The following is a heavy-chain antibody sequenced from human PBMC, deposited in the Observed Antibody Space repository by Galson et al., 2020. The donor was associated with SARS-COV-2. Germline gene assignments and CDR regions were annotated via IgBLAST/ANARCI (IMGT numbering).Heavy chain of an antibody. D-gene: IGHD3-10*01. V-gene: IGHV4-38-2*01. CDR1: GSSIFSISNAYY. CDR2: IYHSGDT. CDR3: TRCGGASRVSSDY. Sequence: SETLSLTCAVSGSSIFSISNAYYWDWIRQPPGKGLEWIGSIYHSGDTYYNPSLKSRVTISVDTSKNQFSLKLSSVTAADTAVYYGTRCGGASRVSSDYWGQGTLVTVSS. J-gene: IGHJ4*02.